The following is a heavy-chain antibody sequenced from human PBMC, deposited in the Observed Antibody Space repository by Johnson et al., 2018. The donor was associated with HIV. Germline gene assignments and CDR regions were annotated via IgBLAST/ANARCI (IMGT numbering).Heavy chain of an antibody. Sequence: QVQLVESGGGLIQPGGSLRLSCAVSGFKFSDFYMTWIRQVPGKGLECVAYISSSGAGIYYADSVRGRFTISRDNAKNSLFLQMNSLSAEDTALYYCAREGIAARPGAFDIWGQGTMVTVSS. CDR2: ISSSGAGI. CDR1: GFKFSDFY. D-gene: IGHD6-6*01. J-gene: IGHJ3*02. CDR3: AREGIAARPGAFDI. V-gene: IGHV3-11*01.